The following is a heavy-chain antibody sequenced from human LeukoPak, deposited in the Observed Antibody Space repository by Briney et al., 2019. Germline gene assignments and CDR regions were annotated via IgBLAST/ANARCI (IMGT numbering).Heavy chain of an antibody. Sequence: GGSLRLSCAASGFTFSSYGMHWVRQAPGKGLEWVAVISSEGSEKFYADSVKGRFTISRDNSKNTLNLQMNSLRVEDTAVYYCAKDKGWEGDYWGQGTLVTVSS. CDR3: AKDKGWEGDY. D-gene: IGHD1-26*01. CDR1: GFTFSSYG. CDR2: ISSEGSEK. V-gene: IGHV3-30*18. J-gene: IGHJ4*02.